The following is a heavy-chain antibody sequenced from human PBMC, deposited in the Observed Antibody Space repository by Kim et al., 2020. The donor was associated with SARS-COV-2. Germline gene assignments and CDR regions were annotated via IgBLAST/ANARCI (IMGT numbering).Heavy chain of an antibody. J-gene: IGHJ2*01. D-gene: IGHD2-8*01. CDR2: ISGSDSST. V-gene: IGHV3-23*01. CDR3: ARRMARNWYFDL. CDR1: GFTCITYA. Sequence: GGSLRLSCVASGFTCITYAMSWVRQAPGKGLEWVSDISGSDSSTNYADSVKGRFTISRDNSKDTLYLQMNSLKAEDTAVYYCARRMARNWYFDLWGRGTL.